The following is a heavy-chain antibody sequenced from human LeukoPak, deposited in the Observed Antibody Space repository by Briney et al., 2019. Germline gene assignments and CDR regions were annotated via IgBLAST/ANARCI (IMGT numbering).Heavy chain of an antibody. CDR1: GYTFTSYG. J-gene: IGHJ5*02. CDR2: ISAYNGNT. CDR3: ARGSCSSTSCYNDWFDP. Sequence: ASVKVSCKASGYTFTSYGISWVRQAPGHGLEWMGWISAYNGNTNYAQKLQGRVTMTTDTSTSTTYMELRSLRSDDTAVYYCARGSCSSTSCYNDWFDPWGQGTLVTVSS. D-gene: IGHD2-2*02. V-gene: IGHV1-18*01.